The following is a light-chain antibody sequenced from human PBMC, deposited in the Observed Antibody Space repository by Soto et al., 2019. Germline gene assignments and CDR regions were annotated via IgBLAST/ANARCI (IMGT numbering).Light chain of an antibody. J-gene: IGKJ1*01. CDR1: QSISNF. Sequence: DIQMTQSPSSLSASVGDRVTITCRASQSISNFLNWYQHRLGKAPKLLIYASSLQSGVPSRFSGSGSGTDFTLTISSLQPEDFATYYCQQSYVTPRTFGQGTKVDI. CDR2: AS. CDR3: QQSYVTPRT. V-gene: IGKV1-39*01.